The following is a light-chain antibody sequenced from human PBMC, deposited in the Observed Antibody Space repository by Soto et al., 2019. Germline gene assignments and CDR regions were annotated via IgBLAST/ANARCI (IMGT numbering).Light chain of an antibody. CDR2: GVS. CDR3: SSYTSSNTPWV. Sequence: QSALTQPASVSGSPGQSITISCTGTSSDIGFYNYVSWYQQHPGKAPKLMIYGVSNRPSGVSNRFSGSKSGNTASLTISGLQAEDEADYYCSSYTSSNTPWVFGGGTKLTVL. CDR1: SSDIGFYNY. J-gene: IGLJ3*02. V-gene: IGLV2-14*01.